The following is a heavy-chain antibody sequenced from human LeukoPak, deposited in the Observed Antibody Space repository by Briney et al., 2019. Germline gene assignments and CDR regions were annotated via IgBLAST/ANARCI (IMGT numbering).Heavy chain of an antibody. Sequence: SVKVSCKASGGTFSSYAISWVRQAPGQGLEWMGGIIPIFGTANYAQKFQGRVTITADESTSTAYMELSSLRSEDTAVYYCARAYSSGWPYYYYGMDVWGQGTTVTVSS. J-gene: IGHJ6*02. CDR1: GGTFSSYA. CDR3: ARAYSSGWPYYYYGMDV. V-gene: IGHV1-69*13. CDR2: IIPIFGTA. D-gene: IGHD6-19*01.